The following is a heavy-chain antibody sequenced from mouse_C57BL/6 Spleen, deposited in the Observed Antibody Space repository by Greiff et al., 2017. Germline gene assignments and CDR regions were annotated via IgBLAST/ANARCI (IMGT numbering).Heavy chain of an antibody. CDR2: ISGGGGNT. Sequence: EVQLVESGGGLVKPGGSLKLSCAASGFTFSSYTMSWVRQTPEKRLEWVATISGGGGNTYYPDSVKGRFTISRDSAKNTLYLQMSSLRSEDTALYYCARRHYYGSSYYFDYWGQGTTRTVSS. D-gene: IGHD1-1*01. V-gene: IGHV5-9*01. CDR1: GFTFSSYT. J-gene: IGHJ2*01. CDR3: ARRHYYGSSYYFDY.